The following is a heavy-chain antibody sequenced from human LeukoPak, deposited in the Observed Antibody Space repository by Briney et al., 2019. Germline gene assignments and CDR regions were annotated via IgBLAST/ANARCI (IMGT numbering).Heavy chain of an antibody. CDR1: GFIFSSYW. J-gene: IGHJ4*02. CDR3: AKEAVAAAGPFDY. CDR2: IHPDGSET. D-gene: IGHD6-13*01. V-gene: IGHV3-7*03. Sequence: GGSLRLSCEASGFIFSSYWMGWVRQVPEKGLEWVANIHPDGSETSYVDSVKGRFTISRDNAKKSMSLQMNSLRAEDTAIYYCAKEAVAAAGPFDYWGQGTLVTVSS.